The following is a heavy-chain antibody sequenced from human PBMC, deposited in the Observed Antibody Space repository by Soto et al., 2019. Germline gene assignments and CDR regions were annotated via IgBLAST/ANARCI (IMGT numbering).Heavy chain of an antibody. CDR2: INAYNGNT. V-gene: IGHV1-18*01. Sequence: QGQLLQSGAEVKKPWASVKVSCKASGYTFTSYGISWVRQAPGQGLEWMGWINAYNGNTNYAQKLQGRVTMTTDTSTSTAYMELRSLRSDDTAVFYCARDPVAGTYFDYWGQGTLVTVSS. D-gene: IGHD6-19*01. CDR1: GYTFTSYG. J-gene: IGHJ4*02. CDR3: ARDPVAGTYFDY.